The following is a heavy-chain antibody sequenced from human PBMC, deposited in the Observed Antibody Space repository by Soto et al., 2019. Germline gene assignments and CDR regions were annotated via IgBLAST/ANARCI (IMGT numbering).Heavy chain of an antibody. D-gene: IGHD2-15*01. CDR1: GFTFSDFE. Sequence: EVQVVESGGGLVQPGGSLKLSCAASGFTFSDFEMQWVRQASGKGLEWIGRMRSRAASYATAYSASVKGRFTVSRDDPRNTPFLQMTSLQTADTAVYYCTWYFFPYPVDSGMDVWGQGTTVTVSS. CDR2: MRSRAASYAT. J-gene: IGHJ6*02. V-gene: IGHV3-73*02. CDR3: TWYFFPYPVDSGMDV.